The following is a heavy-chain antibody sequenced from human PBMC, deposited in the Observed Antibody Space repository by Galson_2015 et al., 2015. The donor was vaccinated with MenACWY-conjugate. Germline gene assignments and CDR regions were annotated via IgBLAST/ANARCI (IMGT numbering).Heavy chain of an antibody. CDR1: GFTFNTYC. CDR2: VREDESEK. Sequence: SLRLSCAASGFTFNTYCMSWVRQAPGKGLEWVANVREDESEKFYVDSVKGRFTISRDNAKNSLYLQMNSLRGEDTAVYYCARGLYDRSTYRPMDVWGKGTTVTVSS. V-gene: IGHV3-7*03. D-gene: IGHD3-22*01. J-gene: IGHJ6*03. CDR3: ARGLYDRSTYRPMDV.